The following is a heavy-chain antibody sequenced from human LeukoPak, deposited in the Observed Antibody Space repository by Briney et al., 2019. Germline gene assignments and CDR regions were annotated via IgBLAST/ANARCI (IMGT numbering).Heavy chain of an antibody. CDR1: GGSISSYY. D-gene: IGHD3-22*01. V-gene: IGHV4-4*07. CDR3: ARDRWHYDSSGTED. CDR2: IYTSGST. J-gene: IGHJ4*02. Sequence: SETLSLTCTVSGGSISSYYWSWIRQPAGEGLEWIGRIYTSGSTNYNPSLKSRVTMSVDTSKNQFSLKLSSVTAADTAVYYCARDRWHYDSSGTEDWGQGTLVTVSS.